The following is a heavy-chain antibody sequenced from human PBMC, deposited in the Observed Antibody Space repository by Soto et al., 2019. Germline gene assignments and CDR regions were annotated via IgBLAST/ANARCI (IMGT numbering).Heavy chain of an antibody. CDR1: GYTFTSYD. J-gene: IGHJ6*02. CDR2: MNPNSGNT. V-gene: IGHV1-8*01. CDR3: ARVTWSKWFGELLNYYYGMDV. D-gene: IGHD3-10*01. Sequence: QVQLVQSGAEVKKPGASVKVSCKASGYTFTSYDINWVRQATGQGLEWMGWMNPNSGNTGYAQKFQGRVTMTRNTSISKAYMELSSLRSEDTAVYYCARVTWSKWFGELLNYYYGMDVWGQGTTVTVSS.